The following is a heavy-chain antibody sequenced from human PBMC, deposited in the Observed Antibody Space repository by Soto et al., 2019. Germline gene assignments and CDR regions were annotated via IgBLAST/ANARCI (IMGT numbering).Heavy chain of an antibody. J-gene: IGHJ4*02. Sequence: LRLSCAASGFTFSDYYMSWIRQAPGKGLEWVSYISSSGSTIYYADSVKGRFTISRGNAKNSLYLQMNSLRAEDTAVYYCARESYSSGWFDYWGQGTLVTVSS. CDR1: GFTFSDYY. CDR3: ARESYSSGWFDY. CDR2: ISSSGSTI. D-gene: IGHD6-19*01. V-gene: IGHV3-11*01.